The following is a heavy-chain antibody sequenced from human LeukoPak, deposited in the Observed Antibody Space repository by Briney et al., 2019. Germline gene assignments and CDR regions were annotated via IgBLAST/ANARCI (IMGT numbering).Heavy chain of an antibody. CDR2: IYYSGST. V-gene: IGHV4-39*02. CDR3: AREGQGEQWLDGGADY. J-gene: IGHJ4*02. D-gene: IGHD6-19*01. Sequence: PSETLSLTCTVSGGSISSSSYYWGWIRQPPGKGLEWIGSIYYSGSTYYNPSLKSRVTISVDTSKNQFSLKLSSVTAADTAVYYCAREGQGEQWLDGGADYWGQGTLVTVSS. CDR1: GGSISSSSYY.